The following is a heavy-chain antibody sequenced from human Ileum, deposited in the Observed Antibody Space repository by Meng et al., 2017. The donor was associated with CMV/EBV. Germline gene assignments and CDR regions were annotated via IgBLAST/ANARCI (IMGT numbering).Heavy chain of an antibody. J-gene: IGHJ4*02. CDR2: IYTSGTT. CDR3: ARNYGSGNWNFFHY. D-gene: IGHD3-10*01. CDR1: GGSISNYY. Sequence: QGQLHESGPGLVKTSETLSLTCYVSGGSISNYYWSWIRQPAGKGLEWIAHIYTSGTTNYNPSLKSRVTMSVDTSRNQFSLKLTSVTAADTAVYYCARNYGSGNWNFFHYWGQGTLVTVSS. V-gene: IGHV4-4*07.